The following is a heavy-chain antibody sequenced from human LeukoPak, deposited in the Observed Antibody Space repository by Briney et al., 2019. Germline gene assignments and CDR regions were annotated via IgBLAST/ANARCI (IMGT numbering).Heavy chain of an antibody. J-gene: IGHJ6*02. CDR3: ARQGEGDYVFGANYYYYGMDV. CDR1: GGTFSSYA. D-gene: IGHD4-17*01. V-gene: IGHV1-69*13. Sequence: RASVKVSCEASGGTFSSYAISWVRQAPGQGLEWMGGIIPIFGTANYAQKFQGRVTITADESTSTAYMELSSLRSEDTAVYYCARQGEGDYVFGANYYYYGMDVWGQGTTVTVSS. CDR2: IIPIFGTA.